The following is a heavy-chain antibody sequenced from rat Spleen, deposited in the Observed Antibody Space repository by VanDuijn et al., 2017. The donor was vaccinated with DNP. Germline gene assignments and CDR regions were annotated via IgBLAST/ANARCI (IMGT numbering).Heavy chain of an antibody. CDR2: IWKHGAT. J-gene: IGHJ2*01. CDR3: ARITTPYGY. CDR1: GFSLTSYN. Sequence: QVQLKESGPGLVQPSQTLSLTCTVAGFSLTSYNVHWVRQPPGKGLEWMGVIWKHGATRYNSALKSRLSFSKATSKSQVFLKLNSLQTEDTATYYCARITTPYGYWGQGVMVTVSS. D-gene: IGHD1-10*01. V-gene: IGHV2-41*01.